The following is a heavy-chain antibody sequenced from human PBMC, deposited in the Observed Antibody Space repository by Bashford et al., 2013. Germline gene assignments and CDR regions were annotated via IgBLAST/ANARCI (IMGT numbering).Heavy chain of an antibody. V-gene: IGHV4-34*01. CDR1: GGSFSGYY. Sequence: SETLSLTCAVYGGSFSGYYWSWIRQPPGKGLEWIGEINHSGSTNYNPSLKSRVTISVDTSKNQFSLKLSSVTAADTAVYYCARCVGLSPHDAFDIWGQGTMVTVSS. CDR2: INHSGST. CDR3: ARCVGLSPHDAFDI. D-gene: IGHD1-26*01. J-gene: IGHJ3*02.